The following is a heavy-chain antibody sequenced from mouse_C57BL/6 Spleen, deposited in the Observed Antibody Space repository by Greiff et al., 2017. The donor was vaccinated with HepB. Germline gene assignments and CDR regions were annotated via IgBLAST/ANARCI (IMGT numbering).Heavy chain of an antibody. Sequence: VQLKESGPELVKPGASVKISCKASGYSFTDYNMNWVKQSNGKSLEWIGVINPNYGTTSYNQKFKGKATLTVDQSSSTAYMQLNSLTSEDSAVYYCAETLTTVVATRYAMDYWGQGTSVTVSS. V-gene: IGHV1-39*01. CDR3: AETLTTVVATRYAMDY. CDR1: GYSFTDYN. D-gene: IGHD1-1*01. J-gene: IGHJ4*01. CDR2: INPNYGTT.